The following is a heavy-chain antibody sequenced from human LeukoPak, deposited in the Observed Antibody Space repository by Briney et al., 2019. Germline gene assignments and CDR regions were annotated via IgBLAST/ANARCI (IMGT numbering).Heavy chain of an antibody. CDR2: IFYSGST. J-gene: IGHJ4*02. CDR3: AREAGDYGGVFDS. V-gene: IGHV4-59*01. CDR1: GGSISSYY. Sequence: SETLSLTCTVSGGSISSYYWSWIRQPPGKGLEWIGYIFYSGSTNYNPSLKSRVTISVDTSKNRFSLKLSSVTAAGTAVYYCAREAGDYGGVFDSWGQGTLVTVSS. D-gene: IGHD4-17*01.